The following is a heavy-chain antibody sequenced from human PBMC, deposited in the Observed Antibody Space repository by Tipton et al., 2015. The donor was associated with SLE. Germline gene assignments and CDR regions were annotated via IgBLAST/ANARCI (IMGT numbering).Heavy chain of an antibody. D-gene: IGHD3-9*01. V-gene: IGHV4-59*01. Sequence: TLSLTCTVSGDSISSYYWSWIRQPPGKGLEWIGYIYYSGSTNYNPSLKSRVTISVDTSKNQFSLKLSSVTAADTAVYYCARSLLTGYCPYYFNYWGQGTLVTVSS. CDR3: ARSLLTGYCPYYFNY. J-gene: IGHJ4*02. CDR2: IYYSGST. CDR1: GDSISSYY.